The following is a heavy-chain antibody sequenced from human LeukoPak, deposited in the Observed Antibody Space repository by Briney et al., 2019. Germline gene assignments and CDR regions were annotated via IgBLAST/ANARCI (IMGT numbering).Heavy chain of an antibody. J-gene: IGHJ3*01. CDR2: IWHDGSHK. D-gene: IGHD3-16*01. Sequence: TGGSLRLSCAASGFTFSTYGMHWVRPAPGKGLEWVTVIWHDGSHKDYADSVKGRFTISRDNPKNTLYLQMNDLRAEDTAVYFCVRGWGSNVYASAFDVWGQGTMVTVSS. V-gene: IGHV3-33*01. CDR1: GFTFSTYG. CDR3: VRGWGSNVYASAFDV.